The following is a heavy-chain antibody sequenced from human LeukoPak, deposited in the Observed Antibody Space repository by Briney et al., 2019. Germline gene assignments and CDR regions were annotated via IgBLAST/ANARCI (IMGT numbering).Heavy chain of an antibody. V-gene: IGHV4-59*11. J-gene: IGHJ4*02. Sequence: PSKTLSLTCTVSGGSTSSHYWCWIQQPPGKGLEWIGYIYYSGSTNYNPSLKSRVTISVDTSKNQFSLKLSSVTAADTAVYYCARDLRGYQYFDYWGQGTLVTVSS. D-gene: IGHD3-22*01. CDR2: IYYSGST. CDR1: GGSTSSHY. CDR3: ARDLRGYQYFDY.